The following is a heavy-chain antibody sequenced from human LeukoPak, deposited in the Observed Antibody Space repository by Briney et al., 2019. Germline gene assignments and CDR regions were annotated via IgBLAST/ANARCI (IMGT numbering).Heavy chain of an antibody. D-gene: IGHD5-18*01. CDR1: GGSISSYY. CDR2: IYTSGST. CDR3: ARPIVDTAMASLDY. V-gene: IGHV4-4*07. Sequence: PSETLSLTCTVPGGSISSYYWSWIRQPAGKGLEWIGRIYTSGSTNYNPSLKSRVTISVDTSKNQFSLKLSSVTAADTAVYYCARPIVDTAMASLDYWGQGTLVTVSS. J-gene: IGHJ4*02.